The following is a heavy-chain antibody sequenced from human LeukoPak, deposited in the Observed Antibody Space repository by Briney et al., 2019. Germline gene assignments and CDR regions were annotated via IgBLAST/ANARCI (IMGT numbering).Heavy chain of an antibody. V-gene: IGHV4-4*07. CDR3: ARVRHDVRGSGDYYYMDV. J-gene: IGHJ6*03. Sequence: SETLSLTCTVSGGSISSYYCSWIRQPAGKGLEWIGRIYTSGSTNYNPSLKSRVTMSVDTSKNQFSLKLSSVTAADTAVYHCARVRHDVRGSGDYYYMDVWGKGTTVTVSS. D-gene: IGHD3-10*01. CDR2: IYTSGST. CDR1: GGSISSYY.